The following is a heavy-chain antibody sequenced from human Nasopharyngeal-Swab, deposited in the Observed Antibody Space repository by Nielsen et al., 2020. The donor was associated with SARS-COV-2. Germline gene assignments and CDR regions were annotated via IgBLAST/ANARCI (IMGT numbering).Heavy chain of an antibody. CDR2: ISSSSTYI. D-gene: IGHD3-3*01. CDR3: ARPPYYDFWSGYYTRFDY. Sequence: WIRQPPGKGLEWVSSISSSSTYIYYADSVKGRFTVSRDNAKNSLYLQMSSLRTEDAAVYYCARPPYYDFWSGYYTRFDYWGRGTLVTVSS. J-gene: IGHJ4*02. V-gene: IGHV3-21*01.